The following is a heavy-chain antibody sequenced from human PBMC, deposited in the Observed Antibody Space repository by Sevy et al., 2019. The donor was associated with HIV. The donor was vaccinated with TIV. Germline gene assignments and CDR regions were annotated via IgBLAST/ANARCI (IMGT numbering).Heavy chain of an antibody. CDR2: ISGVGGST. V-gene: IGHV3-23*01. CDR3: AKSGGNYLGDSFDY. J-gene: IGHJ4*02. CDR1: GSTFSSYG. Sequence: GGSLRLSCAASGSTFSSYGMSWVRQAPGKGLEWVSVISGVGGSTYYADSVKGRFSISRGNSKNTLYLQMNGLRAEDTAVYYCAKSGGNYLGDSFDYWGQGTLVTVSS. D-gene: IGHD1-7*01.